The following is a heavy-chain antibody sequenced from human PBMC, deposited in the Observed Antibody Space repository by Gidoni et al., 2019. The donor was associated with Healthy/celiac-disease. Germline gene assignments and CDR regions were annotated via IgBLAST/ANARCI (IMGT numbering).Heavy chain of an antibody. J-gene: IGHJ4*02. CDR3: TRDAYYYDSSGIFDY. CDR1: GFTFGDYA. D-gene: IGHD3-22*01. V-gene: IGHV3-49*05. Sequence: EVQLVESGGGLVKPGRSLRLSCTASGFTFGDYAMSWFRQAPGKGMEWVSFIRSKAYGGTTEYAASVKGRFTISRDDSKSIAYLQMNSLKTEDTAVYYCTRDAYYYDSSGIFDYWGQGTLVTVSS. CDR2: IRSKAYGGTT.